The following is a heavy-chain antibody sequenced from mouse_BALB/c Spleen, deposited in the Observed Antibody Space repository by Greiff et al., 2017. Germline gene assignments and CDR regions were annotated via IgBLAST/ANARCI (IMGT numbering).Heavy chain of an antibody. D-gene: IGHD1-1*01. CDR3: AGGRYYYDSNAMDY. J-gene: IGHJ4*01. Sequence: EVMLVESGGGLVQPGGSLKLSCAASGFTFSSYTMSWVRQTPGKRLEWVAYISNGGGSTYYPDTVKGRFTISRDNAKNTLYLQMSSLTSEDTAMYYCAGGRYYYDSNAMDYWGQGTSVTVSS. V-gene: IGHV5-12-2*01. CDR2: ISNGGGST. CDR1: GFTFSSYT.